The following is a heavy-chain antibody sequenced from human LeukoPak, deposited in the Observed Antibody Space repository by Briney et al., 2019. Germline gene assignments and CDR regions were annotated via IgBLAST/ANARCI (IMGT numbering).Heavy chain of an antibody. D-gene: IGHD6-13*01. Sequence: GVPLRLSCAASVFSFEDYGMSWVRQAPGKGLEWVFGINWSGGSTFYADSMKGRFTISRDNAKKYLYLQVNSLRAEDTALYYCARAGGLWYAEAYFDYWGQGTLVTVSS. CDR1: VFSFEDYG. J-gene: IGHJ4*02. CDR2: INWSGGST. V-gene: IGHV3-20*04. CDR3: ARAGGLWYAEAYFDY.